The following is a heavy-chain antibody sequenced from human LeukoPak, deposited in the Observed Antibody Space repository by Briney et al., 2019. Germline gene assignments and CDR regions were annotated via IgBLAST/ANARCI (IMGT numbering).Heavy chain of an antibody. CDR2: ISYDGSNK. CDR1: GFIFSSYG. CDR3: AKFSGTGRIKCEFDY. D-gene: IGHD3-10*01. J-gene: IGHJ4*02. Sequence: HPGGSLRLSCAASGFIFSSYGMHWVRQAPGKGLEWVAVISYDGSNKKYADSVKGRFTISRDNSKNTLYLQMNSLRAEDTAVYYCAKFSGTGRIKCEFDYWGQGTLVTVSS. V-gene: IGHV3-30*18.